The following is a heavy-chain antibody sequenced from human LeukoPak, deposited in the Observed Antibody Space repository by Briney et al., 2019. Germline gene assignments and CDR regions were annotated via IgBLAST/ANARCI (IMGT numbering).Heavy chain of an antibody. CDR3: AKAEYGGNYKPFDF. V-gene: IGHV3-43*02. CDR1: GFTFDDYA. CDR2: VSGDGGTT. J-gene: IGHJ4*02. D-gene: IGHD4-23*01. Sequence: GGSLRLSCAASGFTFDDYAMHWVRQPPGRGLEWVSLVSGDGGTTYYADSVKGRFTISRDNIKNSLYLYLDSLRAEDTACYYCAKAEYGGNYKPFDFWGQGTLVTVSS.